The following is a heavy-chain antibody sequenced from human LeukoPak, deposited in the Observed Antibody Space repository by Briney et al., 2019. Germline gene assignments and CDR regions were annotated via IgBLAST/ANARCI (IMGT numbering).Heavy chain of an antibody. J-gene: IGHJ4*02. V-gene: IGHV4-39*01. CDR1: GGSISSSSFY. Sequence: PSETLSLTCTVSGGSISSSSFYWGWIRQPPGKGLEWIGSIYYSGSTYYNPSLKSRVTISVDTSKNQFSLKLSSVTAADTAVYYCAISISGYPFDYWGQGTLVTVSS. CDR2: IYYSGST. D-gene: IGHD3-22*01. CDR3: AISISGYPFDY.